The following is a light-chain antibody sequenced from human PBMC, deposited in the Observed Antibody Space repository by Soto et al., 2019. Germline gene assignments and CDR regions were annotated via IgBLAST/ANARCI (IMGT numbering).Light chain of an antibody. J-gene: IGLJ2*01. CDR3: SSYTSSSTLV. CDR1: SSDVGGYKY. CDR2: EVS. Sequence: QSALTQPASVSGSPGQSITISCTGTSSDVGGYKYVSWYQLHPGKAPKLMIYEVSNRPSGISNRFSASKSGNTASLTISGLQAEDEADYYCSSYTSSSTLVFGGGTKLTVL. V-gene: IGLV2-14*01.